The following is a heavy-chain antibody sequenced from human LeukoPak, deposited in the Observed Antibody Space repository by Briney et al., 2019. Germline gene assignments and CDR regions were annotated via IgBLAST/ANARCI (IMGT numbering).Heavy chain of an antibody. J-gene: IGHJ4*02. CDR2: ISSSGSTM. D-gene: IGHD6-13*01. V-gene: IGHV3-11*04. CDR1: GFTFSDYY. Sequence: GGSLGLSCAASGFTFSDYYMSWIRQAPGKGLEWVSNISSSGSTMYYADSVKGRFTISRDNSRNTLYLQMNSLRAEDTAVYYCAKNPGIAAAWGQGTLVTVSS. CDR3: AKNPGIAAA.